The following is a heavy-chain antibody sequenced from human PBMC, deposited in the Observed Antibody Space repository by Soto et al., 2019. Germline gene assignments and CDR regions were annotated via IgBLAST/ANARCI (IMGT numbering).Heavy chain of an antibody. CDR3: TTVLYYGSGSYLPHDRGAFDI. J-gene: IGHJ3*02. D-gene: IGHD3-10*01. Sequence: GGSLRLSCAASGFTFSNAWMSWVRQAPGKGLEWVGRIKSKTDGGTTDYAAPVKGRFTISRDDSKNTLYLQMNSLKTEDTAVYYCTTVLYYGSGSYLPHDRGAFDIWGQGTMVTVSS. CDR1: GFTFSNAW. CDR2: IKSKTDGGTT. V-gene: IGHV3-15*01.